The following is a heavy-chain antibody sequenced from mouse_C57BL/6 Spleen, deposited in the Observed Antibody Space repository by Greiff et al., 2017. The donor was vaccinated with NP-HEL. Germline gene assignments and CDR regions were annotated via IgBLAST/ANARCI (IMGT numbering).Heavy chain of an antibody. J-gene: IGHJ3*01. CDR3: ARGLRQFAY. D-gene: IGHD2-4*01. V-gene: IGHV1-26*01. CDR1: GYTFTDYY. CDR2: INPNNGGT. Sequence: EVQLQQSGPELVKPGASVKISCKASGYTFTDYYMNWVKQSHGKSLEWIGDINPNNGGTSYNQKFKGKATLTVDKSSSTAYMELRSLTSEDSAVYYCARGLRQFAYWGQGTLVTVSA.